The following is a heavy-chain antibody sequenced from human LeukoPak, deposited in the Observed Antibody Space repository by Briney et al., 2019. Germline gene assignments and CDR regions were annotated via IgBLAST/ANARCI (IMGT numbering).Heavy chain of an antibody. V-gene: IGHV3-7*01. Sequence: GGSLRLSCAASGFTFSSYWMSWVRQAPGKGLEWVANIKQDGSEKYYVDSVEGRFTISRDNAENSLYLQMNSLRAEDTAVYYCARDNYGGNSVVFDYWGQGTLVTVSS. CDR2: IKQDGSEK. CDR3: ARDNYGGNSVVFDY. D-gene: IGHD4-23*01. CDR1: GFTFSSYW. J-gene: IGHJ4*02.